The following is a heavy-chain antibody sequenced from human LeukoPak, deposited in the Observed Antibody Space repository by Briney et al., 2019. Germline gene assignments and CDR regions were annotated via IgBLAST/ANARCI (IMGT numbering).Heavy chain of an antibody. Sequence: PSETLSLTCTVSGGSISSSSYYWGWIRQPPGKGLEWIGSIYYSGSTYYNPSLKSRVTISVDTSKNQFSLKLSSVTAADTAVYYCARGPPPLRDYYASGSLPRWFDPWGQGTLVTVSS. D-gene: IGHD3-10*01. V-gene: IGHV4-39*01. CDR2: IYYSGST. J-gene: IGHJ5*02. CDR1: GGSISSSSYY. CDR3: ARGPPPLRDYYASGSLPRWFDP.